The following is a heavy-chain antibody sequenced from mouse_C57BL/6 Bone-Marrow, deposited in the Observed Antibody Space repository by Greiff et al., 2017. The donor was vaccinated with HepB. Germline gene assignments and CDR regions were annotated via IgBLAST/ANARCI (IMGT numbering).Heavy chain of an antibody. CDR2: IYPGDGDT. CDR1: GYAFSSSW. V-gene: IGHV1-82*01. CDR3: ARNAIYYDYDLWYFDV. J-gene: IGHJ1*03. D-gene: IGHD2-4*01. Sequence: VQLQQSGPELVKPGASVKISCKASGYAFSSSWMNWVKQRPGKGLEWIGRIYPGDGDTNYNGKFKGKATLTADKSSSTAYMQLSSLTSEDSAVYFCARNAIYYDYDLWYFDVWGTGTTVTVSS.